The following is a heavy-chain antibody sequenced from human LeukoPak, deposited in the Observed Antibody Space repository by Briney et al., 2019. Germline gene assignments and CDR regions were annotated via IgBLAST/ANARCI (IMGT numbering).Heavy chain of an antibody. CDR1: GGSISGYY. Sequence: SETLSLTCTVSGGSISGYYWSWIRQPPGKGVEWLGYIYYSGSTYSNPSLKSRVTISVDTSRNQFSLKLSSVTAADTAVYYCAREIVGGFNPGAYWGQGTLVTVSS. CDR2: IYYSGST. D-gene: IGHD1-14*01. V-gene: IGHV4-59*01. J-gene: IGHJ4*02. CDR3: AREIVGGFNPGAY.